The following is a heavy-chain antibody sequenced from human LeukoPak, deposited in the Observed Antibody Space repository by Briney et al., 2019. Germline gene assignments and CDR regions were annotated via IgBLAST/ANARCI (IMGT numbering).Heavy chain of an antibody. V-gene: IGHV3-53*01. CDR2: PYSDGNT. CDR1: GFTVITND. CDR3: ARGVEPLAANTLAY. J-gene: IGHJ4*02. D-gene: IGHD1-14*01. Sequence: GSLRLSCAASGFTVITNDMTWIRQAPGKGLEWVSVPYSDGNTKYADSVQGRFTISRDNSKNTLYLEMNSLSPDDTAVYYCARGVEPLAANTLAYWGQGTLVTVSS.